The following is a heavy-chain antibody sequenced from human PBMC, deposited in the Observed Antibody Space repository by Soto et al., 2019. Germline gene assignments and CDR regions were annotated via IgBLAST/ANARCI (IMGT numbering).Heavy chain of an antibody. CDR2: IVVGSGNT. J-gene: IGHJ3*02. CDR3: AADSIAVAGTPSGTFDI. Sequence: QMQLVQSGPEVKKPGTSVKVSCKASGFTFTSSAVQWVRQARGQRLEWIGWIVVGSGNTNYAQKFQERVTITRDMSTSTAYMELSSLRSEDTAVYYCAADSIAVAGTPSGTFDIWGQGTMVTVSS. CDR1: GFTFTSSA. D-gene: IGHD6-19*01. V-gene: IGHV1-58*01.